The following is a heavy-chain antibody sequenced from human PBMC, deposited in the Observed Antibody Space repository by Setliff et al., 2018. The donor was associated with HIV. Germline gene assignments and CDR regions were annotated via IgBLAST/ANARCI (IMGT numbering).Heavy chain of an antibody. Sequence: SETLSLTCGVSGYSISSGYYWGWIRQPPGKGLEWIASIYHSGSTYYNPSLKSRVIISVDTSKNQLSLKLNSVTAADTAIYYCARAGMGALRSLFDYTWSTYRLGYYMDVWGKGTPVTVSS. CDR2: IYHSGST. D-gene: IGHD4-4*01. J-gene: IGHJ6*03. CDR1: GYSISSGYY. V-gene: IGHV4-38-2*01. CDR3: ARAGMGALRSLFDYTWSTYRLGYYMDV.